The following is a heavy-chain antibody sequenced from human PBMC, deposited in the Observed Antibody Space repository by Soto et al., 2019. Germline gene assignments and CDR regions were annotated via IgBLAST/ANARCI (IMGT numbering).Heavy chain of an antibody. J-gene: IGHJ5*02. Sequence: ASVKVSCKASGYTFTSYDINWVRQATGQGLEWMGWMNPNSGNTGYAQKFQGRVTMTRNTSISTAYMELSSLRSEDTAVYYCARAPSRRWLVVSSSLHFDPWGQGTLVTVSS. CDR2: MNPNSGNT. CDR3: ARAPSRRWLVVSSSLHFDP. V-gene: IGHV1-8*01. CDR1: GYTFTSYD. D-gene: IGHD6-19*01.